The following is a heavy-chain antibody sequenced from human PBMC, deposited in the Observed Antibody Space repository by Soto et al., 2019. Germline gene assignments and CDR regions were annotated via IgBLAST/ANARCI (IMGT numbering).Heavy chain of an antibody. CDR3: AKAQFRRDIVVVVAATVDY. CDR1: GFTFSSYG. Sequence: QVQLVESGGGVVQPGRSLRRSCAASGFTFSSYGMHWVRQAPGKGLEWVAVISYDGSNKYYADSVKGRFTISRDNSKNTLYLQMNSLRAEDTAVYYCAKAQFRRDIVVVVAATVDYWGQGTLVTVSS. D-gene: IGHD2-15*01. CDR2: ISYDGSNK. J-gene: IGHJ4*02. V-gene: IGHV3-30*18.